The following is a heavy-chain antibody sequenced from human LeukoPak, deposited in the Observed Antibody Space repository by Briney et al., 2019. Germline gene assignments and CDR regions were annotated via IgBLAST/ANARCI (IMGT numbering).Heavy chain of an antibody. CDR3: ARHRRVYRDWFDP. V-gene: IGHV4-4*09. CDR2: IYTSGGT. Sequence: SETLSLTCTVSGGSISSYYWSWIRQPPGKGLEWIGYIYTSGGTNYNPSLKSRVTISVDTSKNQFSLKLSSVTAADTAVYYCARHRRVYRDWFDPWGQGTLVTVSS. CDR1: GGSISSYY. D-gene: IGHD5/OR15-5a*01. J-gene: IGHJ5*02.